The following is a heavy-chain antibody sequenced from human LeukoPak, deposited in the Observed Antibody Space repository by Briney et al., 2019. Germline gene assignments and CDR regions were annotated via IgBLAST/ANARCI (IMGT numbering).Heavy chain of an antibody. J-gene: IGHJ4*02. CDR2: INPDNGDT. Sequence: ASVKVSCKASGYTFASYGISWVRQAPGQGLEWMGWINPDNGDTRYVQKIQGRVTMTTEISTSTAYMELRSLRFDDTAVYYCARASRDYDFWSGYNYWGQGTLVTVSS. CDR1: GYTFASYG. D-gene: IGHD3-3*01. V-gene: IGHV1-18*01. CDR3: ARASRDYDFWSGYNY.